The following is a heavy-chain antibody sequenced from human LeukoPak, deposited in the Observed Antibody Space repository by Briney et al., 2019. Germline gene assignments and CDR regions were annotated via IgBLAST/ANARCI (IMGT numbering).Heavy chain of an antibody. D-gene: IGHD3-10*01. V-gene: IGHV3-11*04. Sequence: GSLRLSCVASKFDLGDYYMSWIRQAPGKGLEWLSYVSRSGTTAYYADSVKGRFTTSRDNAKDSLYLQMNSLRAEDTAVYYCARETGYYYGSGSSFDYWGQGTLVTVSS. CDR1: KFDLGDYY. J-gene: IGHJ4*02. CDR2: VSRSGTTA. CDR3: ARETGYYYGSGSSFDY.